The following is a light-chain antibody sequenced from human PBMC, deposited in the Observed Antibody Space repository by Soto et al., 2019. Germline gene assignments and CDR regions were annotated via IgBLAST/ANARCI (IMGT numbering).Light chain of an antibody. CDR3: QQYGSSALT. CDR1: QSVSSSY. Sequence: EIVLTQSPGTLSLSPGERATLSCRASQSVSSSYLVWYQQRPGQPPRLLIYGTSNRAAGTPDRFTGTGSGTDFTLTIYRLEPEDSAVYYCQQYGSSALTFGGGTKV. V-gene: IGKV3-20*01. CDR2: GTS. J-gene: IGKJ4*01.